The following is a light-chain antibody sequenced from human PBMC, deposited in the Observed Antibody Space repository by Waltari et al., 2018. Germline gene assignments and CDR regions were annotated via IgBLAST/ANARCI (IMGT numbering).Light chain of an antibody. V-gene: IGKV2-28*01. J-gene: IGKJ5*01. CDR1: QSLLDSNGYNY. CDR3: MEALQSVT. CDR2: VAS. Sequence: IVMTQSPLSLPVTPGEPASNPCRSSQSLLDSNGYNYLDWYLQKPGQSPQILIYVASNRASGVPDRFSGSGSGTDFTLKISRVEAEDAGVYYCMEALQSVTFGQGTRLEIK.